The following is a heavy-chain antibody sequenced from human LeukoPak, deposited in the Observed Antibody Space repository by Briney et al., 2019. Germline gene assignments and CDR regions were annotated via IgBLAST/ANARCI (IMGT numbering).Heavy chain of an antibody. CDR2: ICPGGTIT. J-gene: IGHJ4*02. V-gene: IGHV3-74*01. CDR3: VRDFRSADY. Sequence: GGSLRVSCTASGFTFSNYCMHWVRQTPGKGLIWVSRICPGGTITNYADSAKGRFTISRDDAKDMMFLQMNSLRADDTAVYYCVRDFRSADYWGQGILVTVSS. CDR1: GFTFSNYC.